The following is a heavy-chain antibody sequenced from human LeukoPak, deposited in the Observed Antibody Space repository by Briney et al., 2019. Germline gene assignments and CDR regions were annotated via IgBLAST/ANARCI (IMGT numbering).Heavy chain of an antibody. J-gene: IGHJ3*02. CDR1: GFTFSSHS. V-gene: IGHV3-21*01. CDR2: IGSSSSSI. Sequence: GGSLRPSCAASGFTFSSHSMNWVRQAPGKGLEWVSSIGSSSSSIYYADSVKGRFTISRDNAKNSLYLQMNSLRAEDTAVYYCARESSEAFDIWGQGTMVTVSS. CDR3: ARESSEAFDI. D-gene: IGHD2-2*01.